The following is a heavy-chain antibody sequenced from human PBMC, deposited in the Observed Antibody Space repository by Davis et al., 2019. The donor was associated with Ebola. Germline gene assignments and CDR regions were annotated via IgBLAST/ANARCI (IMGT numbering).Heavy chain of an antibody. D-gene: IGHD6-19*01. Sequence: ASVKVSCKASGYTFTGYYMHWVRQAPGQGLEWMGWINPNSGGTNYAQKFQGRVTMTRDTSISTAYMELSRLRSDDTAVYYCARELPGVAGTPDYWGQGTLVTVSS. CDR2: INPNSGGT. V-gene: IGHV1-2*02. J-gene: IGHJ4*02. CDR1: GYTFTGYY. CDR3: ARELPGVAGTPDY.